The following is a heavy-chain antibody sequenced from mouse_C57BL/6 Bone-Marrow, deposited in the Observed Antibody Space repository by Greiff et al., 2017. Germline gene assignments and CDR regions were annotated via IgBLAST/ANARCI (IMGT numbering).Heavy chain of an antibody. CDR3: ARSGPLGRSFDY. J-gene: IGHJ2*01. CDR1: GYTFTSYW. CDR2: IYPTSGRT. D-gene: IGHD4-1*01. V-gene: IGHV1-55*01. Sequence: VKLQPPGAELVKPGASVKMSCKASGYTFTSYWITWVKQRPGQGLEWIGDIYPTSGRTNYNEKFKSKAILTVDTASNTAYMQLSSLTSEDSAVFYCARSGPLGRSFDYWGQGTTLTVSS.